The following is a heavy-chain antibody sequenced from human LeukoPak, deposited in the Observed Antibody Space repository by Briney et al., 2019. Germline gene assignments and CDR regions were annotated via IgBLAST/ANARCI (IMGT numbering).Heavy chain of an antibody. CDR2: IKKKANSYAT. CDR1: GVPFRCLC. J-gene: IGHJ6*02. CDR3: TSGVDSSGYPYYYYGMDV. Sequence: GSPRLSLGASGVPFRCLCKHWVRQASGEGPGLVGRIKKKANSYATAYAASVKGRFTISRDDSKNTAYLQMNGLKTEDTAVYYCTSGVDSSGYPYYYYGMDVWGQGTTVTVSS. V-gene: IGHV3-73*01. D-gene: IGHD6-19*01.